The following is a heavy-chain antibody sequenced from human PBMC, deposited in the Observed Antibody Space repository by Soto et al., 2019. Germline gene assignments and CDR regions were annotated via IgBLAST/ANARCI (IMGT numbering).Heavy chain of an antibody. D-gene: IGHD1-7*01. CDR2: IIPIFGTA. V-gene: IGHV1-69*13. J-gene: IGHJ5*02. Sequence: PVKVSCKASGGTFSSYAISWVRQAPGQGLEWMGGIIPIFGTANYAQKFQGRVTITADESTSTAYMELRSLRSDDTAVYYCARDPFGLAAGTNPWGQGTLVTVSS. CDR3: ARDPFGLAAGTNP. CDR1: GGTFSSYA.